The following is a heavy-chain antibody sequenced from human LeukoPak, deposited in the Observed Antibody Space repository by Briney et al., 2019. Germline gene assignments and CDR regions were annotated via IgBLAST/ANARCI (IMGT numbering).Heavy chain of an antibody. CDR2: IYYSGST. CDR3: ARHFGAAAYWYFDL. J-gene: IGHJ2*01. D-gene: IGHD2-2*01. V-gene: IGHV4-59*08. Sequence: SETLSLTCTVSGGSISSYYWSWIRQPPGKGLEWIGYIYYSGSTNYNPSHKSRVTISVDTSKNQFSLKLSSVTAADTAVYYCARHFGAAAYWYFDLWGRGTLVTVSS. CDR1: GGSISSYY.